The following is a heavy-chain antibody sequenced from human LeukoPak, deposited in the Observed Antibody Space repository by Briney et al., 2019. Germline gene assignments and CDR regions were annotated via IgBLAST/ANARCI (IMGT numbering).Heavy chain of an antibody. CDR2: IYYSGRT. V-gene: IGHV4-39*07. J-gene: IGHJ4*02. CDR1: GGSIRSSTDY. D-gene: IGHD6-13*01. CDR3: ARDILATSIAAPYY. Sequence: SETLSLTCTVSGGSIRSSTDYWGWIRQPPGKELEWIGSIYYSGRTYYNPSLKSRVTMSVDTSKNQFSLRLSSVNAADTAVYYCARDILATSIAAPYYWGQGTLVTVSS.